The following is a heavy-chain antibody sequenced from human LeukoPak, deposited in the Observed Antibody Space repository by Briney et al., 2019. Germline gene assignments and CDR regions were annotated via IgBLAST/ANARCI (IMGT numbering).Heavy chain of an antibody. D-gene: IGHD2-15*01. CDR1: GGSISSGSYY. CDR2: IYTSGST. J-gene: IGHJ4*02. CDR3: ARDHPYCSGGSCYSKYNVLYFDY. Sequence: KSSETLSLTCTVSGGSISSGSYYWSWIRRPAGKGLEWIGRIYTSGSTNYNPSLKSRVTISVDTSKNQFSLKLSSVTAADTAVYYCARDHPYCSGGSCYSKYNVLYFDYWGQGTLVTVSS. V-gene: IGHV4-61*02.